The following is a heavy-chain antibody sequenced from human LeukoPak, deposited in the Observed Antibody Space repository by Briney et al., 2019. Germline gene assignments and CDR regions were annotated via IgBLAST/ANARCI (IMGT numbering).Heavy chain of an antibody. CDR3: ARGPSLGY. D-gene: IGHD7-27*01. CDR1: GFTFSSYT. V-gene: IGHV3-21*01. CDR2: ISSSGYYI. J-gene: IGHJ4*02. Sequence: PGGSLRLSCAASGFTFSSYTMNWVRQAPGKGLEWVSSISSSGYYIYYADSVKGRFTISRDNAKNSLFLQMNSLRAEDTAVYYCARGPSLGYWGQGTLVTVSS.